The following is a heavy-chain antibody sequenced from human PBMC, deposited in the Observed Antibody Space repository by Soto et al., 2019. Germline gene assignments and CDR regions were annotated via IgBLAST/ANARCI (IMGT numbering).Heavy chain of an antibody. V-gene: IGHV4-39*01. J-gene: IGHJ4*02. CDR3: ARLQQLVTSDY. CDR2: IYYSGST. D-gene: IGHD6-6*01. Sequence: SETLSLTCTVSGGSISSSSYYWGWIRQPPGKGLEWIGSIYYSGSTYYNPSLKSRVTISVDTSKNQFSLKLSSVTAADTAVYYCARLQQLVTSDYWGQGTLVTVSS. CDR1: GGSISSSSYY.